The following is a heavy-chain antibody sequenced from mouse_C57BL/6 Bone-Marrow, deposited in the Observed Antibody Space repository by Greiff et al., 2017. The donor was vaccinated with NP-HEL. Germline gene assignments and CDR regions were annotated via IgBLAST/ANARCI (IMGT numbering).Heavy chain of an antibody. J-gene: IGHJ4*01. Sequence: EVQLKQSGAELVRPGASVKLSCTASGFNIKDDYMHWVKQRPEQGLEWIGWIDPENGDTEYASKFQGKATITADTSSNTAYLQLSSLTSEDTAVYYCTTILRNYYAMDYWGQGTSVTVSS. CDR2: IDPENGDT. D-gene: IGHD1-1*01. CDR1: GFNIKDDY. V-gene: IGHV14-4*01. CDR3: TTILRNYYAMDY.